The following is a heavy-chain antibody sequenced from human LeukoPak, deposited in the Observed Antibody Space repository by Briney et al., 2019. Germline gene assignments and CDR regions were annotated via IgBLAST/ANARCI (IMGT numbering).Heavy chain of an antibody. CDR1: GGSFSGYY. CDR2: INHSGST. Sequence: SETLSLTCAVYGGSFSGYYWSWIRQPPGKGLEWIGEINHSGSTNYNPSLKSRVTISVDTSENQFSLKLSSVTAADTAVYYCARGNPLLGYCSSTSCYGMDVWGQGTTVTVSS. CDR3: ARGNPLLGYCSSTSCYGMDV. J-gene: IGHJ6*02. D-gene: IGHD2-2*01. V-gene: IGHV4-34*01.